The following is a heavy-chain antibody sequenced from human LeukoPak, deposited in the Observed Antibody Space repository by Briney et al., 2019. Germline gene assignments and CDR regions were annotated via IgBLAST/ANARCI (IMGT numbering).Heavy chain of an antibody. D-gene: IGHD3-3*02. J-gene: IGHJ5*02. CDR3: ARLDSSEISNDGWFDP. CDR2: IYYSGST. Sequence: PSETLSLTCTVSGGSISSYYWSWIRQPPGKGLEWIGYIYYSGSTNYNPSLKSRVTISVDTSKNQFSLKLSSVTAADTAVYYCARLDSSEISNDGWFDPWGQGTLVTVSS. CDR1: GGSISSYY. V-gene: IGHV4-59*13.